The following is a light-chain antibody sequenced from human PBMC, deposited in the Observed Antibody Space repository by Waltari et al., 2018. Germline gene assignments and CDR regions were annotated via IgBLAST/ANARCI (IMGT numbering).Light chain of an antibody. J-gene: IGKJ2*01. CDR2: IAS. V-gene: IGKV1-12*01. CDR1: QDITRY. Sequence: IQMTQSPSSVAGSVGDRVTITCRASQDITRYLAWYQQKPGKAPHLLISIASSLQRGVPSRFIGSGSGTEFTLTISGLQPEDTGTYYCQQTNHFPYTFGQGTNLEIK. CDR3: QQTNHFPYT.